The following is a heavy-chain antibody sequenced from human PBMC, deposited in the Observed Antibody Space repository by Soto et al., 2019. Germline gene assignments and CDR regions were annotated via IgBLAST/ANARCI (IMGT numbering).Heavy chain of an antibody. CDR2: ISAYNGNT. D-gene: IGHD5-12*01. Sequence: ASVKVSCKASGYTFTSYGISWVRQAPGQGLEWMGWISAYNGNTNYAQKLQGRVTMTTDTSTSTAYMELRSLRSDDTAVYYCARDVSGYDPNYYYYYGMDVWGQGTTVTVSS. J-gene: IGHJ6*02. V-gene: IGHV1-18*01. CDR3: ARDVSGYDPNYYYYYGMDV. CDR1: GYTFTSYG.